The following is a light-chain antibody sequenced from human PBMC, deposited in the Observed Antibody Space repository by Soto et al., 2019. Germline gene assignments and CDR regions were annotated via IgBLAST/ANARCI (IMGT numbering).Light chain of an antibody. V-gene: IGLV2-14*01. CDR1: SSDVGGYNY. CDR3: NSYTSSSTVV. J-gene: IGLJ2*01. Sequence: QSALTQPASVSGSPGQSITISCTGTSSDVGGYNYVSWYQQYPGKAPKLIIYEVSNRPSGVSNRFSGSKSGNTASLTISGLQGEDEADYYCNSYTSSSTVVFGGGTKVTV. CDR2: EVS.